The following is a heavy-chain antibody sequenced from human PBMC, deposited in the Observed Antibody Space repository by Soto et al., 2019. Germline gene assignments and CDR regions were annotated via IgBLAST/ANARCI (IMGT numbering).Heavy chain of an antibody. Sequence: GGSLRLSCAASGFSFSTYPMVWVRHAPGKRLEALSSISGSGDKTYYKDSVKGRFTISRDNSKNTVDLQMNTLRPEDTAVYYCAKILSTVASYYYGMDAWGQGTTVTVSS. CDR1: GFSFSTYP. V-gene: IGHV3-23*01. CDR2: ISGSGDKT. D-gene: IGHD4-17*01. J-gene: IGHJ6*02. CDR3: AKILSTVASYYYGMDA.